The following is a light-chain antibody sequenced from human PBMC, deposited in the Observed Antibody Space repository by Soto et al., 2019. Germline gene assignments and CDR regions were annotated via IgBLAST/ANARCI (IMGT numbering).Light chain of an antibody. CDR3: QQYNSWWT. CDR1: QSVSSS. CDR2: GAS. J-gene: IGKJ1*01. V-gene: IGKV3-15*01. Sequence: EIVMTQSPAPLSMSPGERATLSCTASQSVSSSLAWYQQKPGQAPRLLIYGASTRATGIPVRFSGSGSETEFTLTISSLQSEDFAIYYCQQYNSWWTFGKGTKVEIK.